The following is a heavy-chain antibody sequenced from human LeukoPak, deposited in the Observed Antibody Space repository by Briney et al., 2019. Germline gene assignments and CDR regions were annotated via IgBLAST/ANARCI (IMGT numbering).Heavy chain of an antibody. D-gene: IGHD6-13*01. J-gene: IGHJ4*02. CDR2: ISSRGGRT. CDR1: GFPFSSYS. Sequence: PWGSPLTLSSAPGFPFSSYSMHWVRQAPGKGLEYVSAISSRGGRTYYADSVRGRFTISRDNSKNTLYHQMSSLRAEDTAVYYCVKGRYSNSWYSSDYWGQGTLVTVSS. V-gene: IGHV3-64D*09. CDR3: VKGRYSNSWYSSDY.